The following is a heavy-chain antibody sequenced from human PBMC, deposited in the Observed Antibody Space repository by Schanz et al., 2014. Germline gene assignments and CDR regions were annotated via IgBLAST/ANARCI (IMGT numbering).Heavy chain of an antibody. D-gene: IGHD4-17*01. CDR3: ARGYGDSPTDF. CDR1: GFTFSTYY. J-gene: IGHJ4*02. Sequence: EVQLLESGGGLVQPGGSLRLSCAASGFTFSTYYMNWVRQAPGKGLEWVSSISSSSSYISYADSVKGRFTISRDNAKNSLFLQMNSLSAEDTAVYYCARGYGDSPTDFWGQGTLVTVSS. V-gene: IGHV3-21*04. CDR2: ISSSSSYI.